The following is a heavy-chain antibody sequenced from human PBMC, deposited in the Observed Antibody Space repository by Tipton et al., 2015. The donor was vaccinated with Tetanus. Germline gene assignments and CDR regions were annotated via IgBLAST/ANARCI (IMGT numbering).Heavy chain of an antibody. D-gene: IGHD3-22*01. CDR2: VYYSGST. J-gene: IGHJ5*02. Sequence: TLSLTCTVSGGSVNSGRYYWTWIRQHPGKGLEWIGYVYYSGSTNYNPSLKSRVSISVDTSRNQFSLRLKSVTPADTAMYYCARGHLYMRSWDYDKGEFDPWGQGTLVTVSS. CDR3: ARGHLYMRSWDYDKGEFDP. V-gene: IGHV4-61*01. CDR1: GGSVNSGRYY.